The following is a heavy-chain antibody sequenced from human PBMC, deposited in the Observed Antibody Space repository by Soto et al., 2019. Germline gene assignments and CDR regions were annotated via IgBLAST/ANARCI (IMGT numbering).Heavy chain of an antibody. J-gene: IGHJ6*02. CDR3: VFGDCTSTSCFYYFSGLDV. CDR2: ILPIFGSP. Sequence: QVQLGQSGAEVKKTGSSVKVSCKASGGNFRRYAISWVRQAPGQGPEWRGGILPIFGSPSHAQKFRDRVTITADESTSTAYLEVTSLKSEDTAIYYCVFGDCTSTSCFYYFSGLDVWGQGTTLTVSS. V-gene: IGHV1-69*01. CDR1: GGNFRRYA. D-gene: IGHD2-2*01.